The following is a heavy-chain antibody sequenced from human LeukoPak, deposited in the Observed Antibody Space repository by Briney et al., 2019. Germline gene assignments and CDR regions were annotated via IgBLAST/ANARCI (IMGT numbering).Heavy chain of an antibody. Sequence: SETLSLTCTVSGGSISSYYWIWIRQPREKGREGIGYIYYRGRTNYNPSVKSRVTISVDTSKNQFSLKLSSVTAADTAVYYCARVLGCSTTSCYAAYIDSWGQGTLVTVSS. J-gene: IGHJ4*02. CDR2: IYYRGRT. D-gene: IGHD2-2*01. V-gene: IGHV4-59*01. CDR1: GGSISSYY. CDR3: ARVLGCSTTSCYAAYIDS.